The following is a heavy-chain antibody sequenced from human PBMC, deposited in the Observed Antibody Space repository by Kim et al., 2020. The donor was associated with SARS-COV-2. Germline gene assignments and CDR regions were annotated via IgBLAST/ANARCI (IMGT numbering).Heavy chain of an antibody. CDR1: GFTVSSNY. V-gene: IGHV3-53*01. CDR2: IYSGGST. J-gene: IGHJ6*02. CDR3: ARSPPMNRVPAAIFPYYYYYGMDV. D-gene: IGHD2-2*01. Sequence: GGSLRLSCAASGFTVSSNYMSWVRQAPGKGLEWVSVIYSGGSTYYADSVKGRFTISRDNSKNTLYLQMNSLRAEDTAVYYCARSPPMNRVPAAIFPYYYYYGMDVGGQGTTVTVSS.